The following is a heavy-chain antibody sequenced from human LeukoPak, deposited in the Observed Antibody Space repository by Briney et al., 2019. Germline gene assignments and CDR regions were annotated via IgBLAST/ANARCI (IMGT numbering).Heavy chain of an antibody. D-gene: IGHD1-26*01. CDR2: INPNSGGT. CDR3: ARVFSVGSGFDY. CDR1: GYTFTGYY. V-gene: IGHV1-2*02. Sequence: ASVKVSCKASGYTFTGYYMHWVRQAPGQGLEWMGWINPNSGGTNYAQKFQGRVTMTRDTSISTAYMELSRLRSDDTAVYYCARVFSVGSGFDYWGQGTLVTVSS. J-gene: IGHJ4*02.